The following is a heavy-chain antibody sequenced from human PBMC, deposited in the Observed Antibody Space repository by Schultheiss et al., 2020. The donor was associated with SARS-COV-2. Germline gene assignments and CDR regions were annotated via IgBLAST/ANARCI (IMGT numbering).Heavy chain of an antibody. D-gene: IGHD4-17*01. CDR1: GFTFSSYW. CDR2: ISSSGAYI. J-gene: IGHJ4*02. CDR3: VRVAMTTVTELDY. V-gene: IGHV3-21*01. Sequence: GSLRLSCAASGFTFSSYWMHWVRQAPGKGLVWVSSISSSGAYIYYTDSLRGRFTISRDNAKNSLYLQLNSLRVEDTAVYYCVRVAMTTVTELDYWGQGTLVTVSS.